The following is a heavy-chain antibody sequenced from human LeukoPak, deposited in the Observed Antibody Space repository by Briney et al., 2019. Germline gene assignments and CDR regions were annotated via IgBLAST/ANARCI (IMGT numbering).Heavy chain of an antibody. CDR2: VRYDGSNK. V-gene: IGHV3-30*02. CDR1: GFTFSSYG. CDR3: AKPMGERGCDFVY. Sequence: GGSLRLSCAASGFTFSSYGMHWVRQAPGKGLEWVAFVRYDGSNKYYADSVKGRFTISRANSKNTLYLEMNSLRAEDTVVYYCAKPMGERGCDFVYWGQGTLVTVSS. J-gene: IGHJ4*02. D-gene: IGHD6-19*01.